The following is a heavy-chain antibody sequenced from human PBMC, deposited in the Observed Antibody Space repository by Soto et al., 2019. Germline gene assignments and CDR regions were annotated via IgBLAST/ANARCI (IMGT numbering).Heavy chain of an antibody. CDR2: LYSGAGT. CDR3: ARECGGDCSNAFDL. Sequence: VQLVESGGGLVQPGGSLRRSCAASGFTVSSNYMNWVRQAPGKGLEWLSVLYSGAGTYYADSVKDRFTISRDNSKNTLYLQLNSLRAEDTAIYYCARECGGDCSNAFDLWGQGTMVTVSP. CDR1: GFTVSSNY. D-gene: IGHD2-21*01. J-gene: IGHJ3*01. V-gene: IGHV3-66*01.